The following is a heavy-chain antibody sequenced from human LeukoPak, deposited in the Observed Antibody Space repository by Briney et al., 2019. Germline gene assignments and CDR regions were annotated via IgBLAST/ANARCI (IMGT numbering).Heavy chain of an antibody. CDR3: AKDSSGSSWYWFDP. D-gene: IGHD6-13*01. CDR2: ISGSGGST. CDR1: GFTFSSYA. V-gene: IGHV3-23*01. Sequence: PGGSLRLSCVASGFTFSSYAMSWVRQAPGKGLEWVSAISGSGGSTYYADSVKGRFTISRDNSKNTLYLQMNSLRAEDTAVYYCAKDSSGSSWYWFDPWGQGTLVTVSS. J-gene: IGHJ5*02.